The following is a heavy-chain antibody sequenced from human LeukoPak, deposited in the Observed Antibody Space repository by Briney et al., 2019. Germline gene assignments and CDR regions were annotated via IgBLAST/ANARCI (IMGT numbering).Heavy chain of an antibody. CDR2: INHSGGT. CDR3: ARRAGLIYYYYDSSGYYSY. J-gene: IGHJ4*02. Sequence: SETLSLTCAVYGGSFSGYYWSWIRQPPGKGLEWIGEINHSGGTNYNPSLKSRVTISVDTSKNQFSLKLSSVSAADTAVYYCARRAGLIYYYYDSSGYYSYWGQGTLVTVSS. CDR1: GGSFSGYY. D-gene: IGHD3-22*01. V-gene: IGHV4-34*01.